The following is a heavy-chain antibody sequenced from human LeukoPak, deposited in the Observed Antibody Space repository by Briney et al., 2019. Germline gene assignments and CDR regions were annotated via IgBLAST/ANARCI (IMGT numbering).Heavy chain of an antibody. D-gene: IGHD2-15*01. CDR3: ARDIVVVVANGMDV. CDR2: IWYDGSNK. CDR1: GFTFSSYG. J-gene: IGHJ6*02. Sequence: GRSLRLSCAASGFTFSSYGMHWVRQAPGKGLEWVAVIWYDGSNKYYADSVKGRFAISRDNSKNTLYLQMNSLRDEDTAVYYCARDIVVVVANGMDVCGQGTTVTVSS. V-gene: IGHV3-33*01.